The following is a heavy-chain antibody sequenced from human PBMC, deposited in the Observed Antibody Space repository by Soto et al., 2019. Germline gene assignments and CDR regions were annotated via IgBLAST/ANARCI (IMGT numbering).Heavy chain of an antibody. CDR2: ISYDGSNK. D-gene: IGHD1-1*01. CDR1: GFTFSSYG. CDR3: AGPGRELEPPTDAFDI. V-gene: IGHV3-30*03. J-gene: IGHJ3*02. Sequence: QVQLVESGGGVVQPGRSLRLSCAASGFTFSSYGMHWVRQVPGKGLEWVAVISYDGSNKYYADSVKGRFTISRDNSKNTLYLQMNSLRAEDTAVYYCAGPGRELEPPTDAFDIWGQGTMVTVSS.